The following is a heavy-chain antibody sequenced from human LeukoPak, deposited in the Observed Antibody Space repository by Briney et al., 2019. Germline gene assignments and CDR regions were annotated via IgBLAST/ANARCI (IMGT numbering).Heavy chain of an antibody. D-gene: IGHD1-1*01. J-gene: IGHJ5*02. CDR3: ARSTGFDYGFGWFDP. CDR2: IYHSGST. CDR1: SGSISGYY. Sequence: TASETLSLTCTVSSGSISGYYWSWIRQPPGKGLEWLAYIYHSGSTEYNPSLKSRVTISVDTSKNQFSLKLTSATAADTAVYYCARSTGFDYGFGWFDPWGQGTLVTVSS. V-gene: IGHV4-59*01.